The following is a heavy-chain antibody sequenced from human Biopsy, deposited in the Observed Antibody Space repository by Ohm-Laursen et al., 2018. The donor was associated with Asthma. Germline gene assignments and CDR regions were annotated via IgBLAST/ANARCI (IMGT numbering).Heavy chain of an antibody. J-gene: IGHJ5*02. CDR1: GGSISSDY. CDR2: IHNSGNT. CDR3: ARGQGRGIQLWSLDP. D-gene: IGHD5-18*01. Sequence: DTLSLTCTASGGSISSDYWSWLRQSPGKGLEWIGYIHNSGNTNYNPSLKSRVTISLDTSKNHFSLRLSFVTAADTAVYFCARGQGRGIQLWSLDPWGQGILVTVSS. V-gene: IGHV4-59*07.